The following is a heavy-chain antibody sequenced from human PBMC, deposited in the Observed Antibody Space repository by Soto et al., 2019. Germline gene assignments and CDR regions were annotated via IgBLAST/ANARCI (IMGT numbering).Heavy chain of an antibody. V-gene: IGHV1-69*12. Sequence: QVQLVQSGAEVKKPGSSVKVSCKASGGTFSSYAISWVRQAPGQVLEWMGGIIPIFGTADYAQKFQGRVTITADDSTSTAYMELSSLRSEDTAVYYCASHSGSSPEGRYYYGMDVWGQGTTVTVSS. D-gene: IGHD1-26*01. CDR2: IIPIFGTA. J-gene: IGHJ6*02. CDR1: GGTFSSYA. CDR3: ASHSGSSPEGRYYYGMDV.